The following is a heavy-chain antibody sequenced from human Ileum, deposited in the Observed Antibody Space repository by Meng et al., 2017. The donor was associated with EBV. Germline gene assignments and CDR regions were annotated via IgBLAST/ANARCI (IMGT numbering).Heavy chain of an antibody. CDR2: IYHSGST. Sequence: QVELRESGPGLVKASGTRPLTGVLSGGYISSSNGWSWVRQPPGKGLEWIGEIYHSGSTNYNPSLKSRVTMSVDKSKNQFSLNLSSVTAADTAVYYCARVGQWLPIDYWGQGTLVTVSS. J-gene: IGHJ4*02. CDR3: ARVGQWLPIDY. V-gene: IGHV4-4*02. CDR1: GGYISSSNG. D-gene: IGHD6-19*01.